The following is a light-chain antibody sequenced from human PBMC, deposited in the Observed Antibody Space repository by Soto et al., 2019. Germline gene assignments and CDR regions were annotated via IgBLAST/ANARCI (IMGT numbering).Light chain of an antibody. J-gene: IGKJ4*01. V-gene: IGKV3-15*01. CDR2: GAS. CDR3: QQYNNWPPLT. CDR1: QSVSSN. Sequence: ENVLTQSPGTLSLSPGERATLFCRASQSVSSNLAWYQQKPGQAPRLLIYGASTRATGIPARFSGSGSGTEFTLTISSLQSEDFAVYYCQQYNNWPPLTFGGGTKVDI.